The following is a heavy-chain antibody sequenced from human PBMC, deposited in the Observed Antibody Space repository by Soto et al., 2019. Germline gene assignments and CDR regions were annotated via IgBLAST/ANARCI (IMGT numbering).Heavy chain of an antibody. CDR2: INHSGST. J-gene: IGHJ4*02. D-gene: IGHD2-2*01. V-gene: IGHV4-34*01. CDR1: GGSFSGYY. CDR3: ARGHDIVVVPAAMPFDC. Sequence: SETLSLTCAVYGGSFSGYYWSWIRQPPGKGLEWIGEINHSGSTNYNPSLKSRVTISVDASKNQFSLKLSSVTAADTAVYYCARGHDIVVVPAAMPFDCWGQGTLVTVSS.